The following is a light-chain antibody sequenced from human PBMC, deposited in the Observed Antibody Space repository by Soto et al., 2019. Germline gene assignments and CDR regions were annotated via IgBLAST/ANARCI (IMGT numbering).Light chain of an antibody. V-gene: IGKV3-11*01. CDR3: QQRSNWPST. CDR2: DAS. J-gene: IGKJ4*01. Sequence: EIVLTQSPATLSLSPGERAALSCRASQSVSSYLAWYQQKPGQAPRLLIYDASKRDTGIPARFSGSGSGTDFTLTISSLGPEDFAVYFCQQRSNWPSTFGGGTKVEI. CDR1: QSVSSY.